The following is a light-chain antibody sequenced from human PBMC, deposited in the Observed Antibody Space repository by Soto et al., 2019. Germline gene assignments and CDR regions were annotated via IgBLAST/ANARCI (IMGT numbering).Light chain of an antibody. J-gene: IGLJ2*01. CDR1: SSNIGNNY. CDR3: GTWDSSLSAAV. V-gene: IGLV1-51*01. Sequence: QSVLTQPPSVSAAPGQTVTISCSGSSSNIGNNYVSWYQQLPGTAPKLLIYDNNKRPSGIPDRFSGSKSGTSATLGITGLQTGDEAEYYCGTWDSSLSAAVFGGGTKLTVL. CDR2: DNN.